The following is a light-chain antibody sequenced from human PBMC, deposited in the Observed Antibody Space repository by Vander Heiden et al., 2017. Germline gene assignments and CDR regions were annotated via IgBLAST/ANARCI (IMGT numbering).Light chain of an antibody. Sequence: DIKMPQSPSSLSASVGDRVTISGRASQSITSYVNWYQQKPGKAPKLLIYAASSLQSRVPSRFSSSRSGTDVTHTISRLPPEDFATYYCQQCDSTPWTFGQGTKVEIK. J-gene: IGKJ1*01. CDR2: AAS. CDR1: QSITSY. CDR3: QQCDSTPWT. V-gene: IGKV1-39*01.